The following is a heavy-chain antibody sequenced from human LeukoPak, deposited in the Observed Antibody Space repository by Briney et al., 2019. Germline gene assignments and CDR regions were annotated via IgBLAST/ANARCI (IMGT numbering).Heavy chain of an antibody. D-gene: IGHD3-16*01. CDR2: IYYSGST. J-gene: IGHJ4*02. CDR1: GGSISSGGYY. V-gene: IGHV4-31*03. CDR3: ATTVGSYFDY. Sequence: SQTLSLTCTVPGGSISSGGYYWSWIRQHPGKGLEWIGYIYYSGSTYYNPSLKSRVTMSVDTSENQFSLKLSSVTAADTAVYYCATTVGSYFDYWSQGTLVTVSS.